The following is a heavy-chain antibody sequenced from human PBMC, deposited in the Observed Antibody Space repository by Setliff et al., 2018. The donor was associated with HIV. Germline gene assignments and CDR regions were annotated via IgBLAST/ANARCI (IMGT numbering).Heavy chain of an antibody. V-gene: IGHV3-72*01. CDR3: VRAAAGLDI. CDR1: GFTLSDYY. Sequence: HPGGSVRLSCAASGFTLSDYYMDWVRQAPGKGLEWVGRTRNKANGYITEYGASVQGRFTISRDNSKDSLSLQMNNLKAEDTAVYYCVRAAAGLDIWSQGIRVTVSS. J-gene: IGHJ4*02. CDR2: TRNKANGYIT.